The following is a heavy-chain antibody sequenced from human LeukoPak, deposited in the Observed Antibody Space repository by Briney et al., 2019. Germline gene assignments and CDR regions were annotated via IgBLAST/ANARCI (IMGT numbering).Heavy chain of an antibody. CDR1: GFSFRSYA. Sequence: GRSLRLSCAASGFSFRSYAMHWVRQAPGKGLEWVAVIAYDGSTKYYADSVKGRFTISRDNSHNTVDLQMNSLTAEDMAVYFCAKSYCSGGSCYSWSVDYWGQGTLDTVSP. CDR3: AKSYCSGGSCYSWSVDY. J-gene: IGHJ4*02. V-gene: IGHV3-30*04. D-gene: IGHD2-15*01. CDR2: IAYDGSTK.